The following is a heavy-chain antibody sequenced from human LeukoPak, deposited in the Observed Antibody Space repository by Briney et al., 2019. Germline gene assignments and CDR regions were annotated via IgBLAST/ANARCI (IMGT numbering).Heavy chain of an antibody. D-gene: IGHD6-13*01. J-gene: IGHJ5*02. CDR3: AGGYSSSWSNPENWFDP. CDR1: GGSISSGGYY. Sequence: SETLSLTCTVSGGSISSGGYYWSWIRQHPGKGLEWIGYIYYSGSTYYNPSLKSRVTISVDTSKNQFSLKLSSVTAADTAVYYCAGGYSSSWSNPENWFDPWGQGTLVTVSS. V-gene: IGHV4-31*03. CDR2: IYYSGST.